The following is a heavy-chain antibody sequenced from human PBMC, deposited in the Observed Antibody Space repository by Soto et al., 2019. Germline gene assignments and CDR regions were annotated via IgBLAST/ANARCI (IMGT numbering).Heavy chain of an antibody. CDR3: AREGGYCSSTSCSVYYYGMDV. D-gene: IGHD2-2*03. J-gene: IGHJ6*02. V-gene: IGHV1-8*01. CDR1: GYTFASYN. Sequence: ASVKVSCKASGYTFASYNINWVRQVPGQGLEWMGWMNPNNGETGFAQKFQGRVTITADKSTSTAYMELSSLRSEDTAVYYCAREGGYCSSTSCSVYYYGMDVWGQGTTVTVSS. CDR2: MNPNNGET.